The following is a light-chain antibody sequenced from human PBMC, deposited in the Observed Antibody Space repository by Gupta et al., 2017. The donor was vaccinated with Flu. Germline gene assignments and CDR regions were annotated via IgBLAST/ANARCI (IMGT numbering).Light chain of an antibody. V-gene: IGLV3-10*01. Sequence: GQTARITCSGDALAKKNAHWYQQKSGQAHVWCMYEDNKRPSGIAQRFSGSTSGTTDTFNITGAQVEDEGVYYWYSADSTSKRWVFGGGTKMTVL. J-gene: IGLJ3*02. CDR1: ALAKKN. CDR2: EDN. CDR3: YSADSTSKRWV.